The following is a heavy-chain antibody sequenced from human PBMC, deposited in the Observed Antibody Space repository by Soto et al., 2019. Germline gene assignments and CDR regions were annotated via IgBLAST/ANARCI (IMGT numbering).Heavy chain of an antibody. J-gene: IGHJ6*02. V-gene: IGHV1-18*01. CDR3: AREGYCISTSCYGNYYYYYGMDV. Sequence: ASVKVSCKASGYTFTSYGISWVRQAPGQGLEWMGWISAYNGNTNYAQKLQGRVTMTTDTSTSTAYMELRSLRSDDTAVYYCAREGYCISTSCYGNYYYYYGMDVWGQGTTVTGSS. D-gene: IGHD2-2*01. CDR1: GYTFTSYG. CDR2: ISAYNGNT.